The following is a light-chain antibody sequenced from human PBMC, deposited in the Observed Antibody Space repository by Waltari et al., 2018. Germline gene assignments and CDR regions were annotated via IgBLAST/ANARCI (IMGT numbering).Light chain of an antibody. CDR2: GAS. V-gene: IGKV3-15*01. J-gene: IGKJ1*01. CDR3: QQYNNWPPWWT. Sequence: EIVMTQSPATLSVSPGERATLPCRASQSVSSNLAWYQQKPGQAPRLLIYGASTRATGIPARFSGSGSGTEFTLTISSLQSEDFAVYYCQQYNNWPPWWTFGQGTKVEIK. CDR1: QSVSSN.